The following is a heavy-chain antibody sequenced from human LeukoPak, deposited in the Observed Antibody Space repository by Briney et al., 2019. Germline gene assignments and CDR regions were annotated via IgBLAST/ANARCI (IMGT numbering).Heavy chain of an antibody. J-gene: IGHJ5*02. CDR1: GYTFTGYY. D-gene: IGHD5-12*01. Sequence: GASVKVSCKASGYTFTGYYMHWVRQAPGQGLEWMGWINPNSGGTNYAQKFQGRVTMTRDTSISTAYMELSRLRSDDTAVYYCARGRWSGYDWDNWFDPWGQGTLVTVSS. CDR3: ARGRWSGYDWDNWFDP. CDR2: INPNSGGT. V-gene: IGHV1-2*02.